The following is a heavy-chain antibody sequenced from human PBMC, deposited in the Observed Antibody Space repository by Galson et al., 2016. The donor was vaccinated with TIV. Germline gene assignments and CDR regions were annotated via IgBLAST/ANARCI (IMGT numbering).Heavy chain of an antibody. CDR3: ARDTRSGYSNGWPPFDY. Sequence: SVKVSCKASGYTFTSNYVHRVRQAPGQGLEWMGFINPSGGVTFYTRKFQGRVTMTTDTSTSTVYMEMSSLSSEDAAVYFCARDTRSGYSNGWPPFDYWGQGTLVTVSS. V-gene: IGHV1-46*03. CDR1: GYTFTSNY. J-gene: IGHJ4*02. D-gene: IGHD6-25*01. CDR2: INPSGGVT.